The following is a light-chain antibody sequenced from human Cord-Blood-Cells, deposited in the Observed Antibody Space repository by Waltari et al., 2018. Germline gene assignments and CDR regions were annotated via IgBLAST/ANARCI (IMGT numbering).Light chain of an antibody. CDR3: QQYNNWPPIT. Sequence: EIVMTQSPATLSVSPGERATLSCRASLSVSSNLAWYQQKPGQAPRLLIYGASTRATGSTARFSGSGSGTEVSLPIISLQSEDFAVYYCQQYNNWPPITFGQGTRLEIK. J-gene: IGKJ5*01. CDR1: LSVSSN. CDR2: GAS. V-gene: IGKV3-15*01.